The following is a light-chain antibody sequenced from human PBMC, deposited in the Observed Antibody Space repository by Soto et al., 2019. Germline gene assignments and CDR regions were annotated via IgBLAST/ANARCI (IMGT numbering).Light chain of an antibody. J-gene: IGKJ2*01. V-gene: IGKV1-27*01. Sequence: DVPMTQSPSSLSASVRDRVTITCRASRDISSSLAWYQQKPGKVPKLLIYAASTLHAGVQSRFSGSGSGTFFTLTINSLQPEDVATYYCQKYNSAPNTFGRGTRLEIK. CDR2: AAS. CDR1: RDISSS. CDR3: QKYNSAPNT.